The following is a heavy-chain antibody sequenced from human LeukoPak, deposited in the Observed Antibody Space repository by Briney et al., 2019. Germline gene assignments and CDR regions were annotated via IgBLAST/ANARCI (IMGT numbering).Heavy chain of an antibody. J-gene: IGHJ4*02. D-gene: IGHD4-17*01. CDR3: ARDPTGYGDYDFDY. Sequence: GASVKVSCKASGYTFTSYDINWARQATGQGLEWMGWMNPNSGNTGYAQKFQGRVTITRNTSISTAYMELSSLRSEDTAVYYCARDPTGYGDYDFDYWGQGTLVTVSS. CDR1: GYTFTSYD. V-gene: IGHV1-8*03. CDR2: MNPNSGNT.